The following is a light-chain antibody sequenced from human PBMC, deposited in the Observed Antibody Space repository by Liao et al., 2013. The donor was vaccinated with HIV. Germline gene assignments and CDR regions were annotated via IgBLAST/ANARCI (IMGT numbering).Light chain of an antibody. CDR3: QAWDGTTVV. V-gene: IGLV3-1*01. J-gene: IGLJ3*02. CDR1: TLGHKS. Sequence: YELTQPPSVSVSPGQTASITCSGDTLGHKSPSWYQQRPGQSPVLVIYQDRKRPSGMPERFSGSNSGNTATLTISGTQPMDEADFYCQAWDGTTVVFGGGTKLTVL. CDR2: QDR.